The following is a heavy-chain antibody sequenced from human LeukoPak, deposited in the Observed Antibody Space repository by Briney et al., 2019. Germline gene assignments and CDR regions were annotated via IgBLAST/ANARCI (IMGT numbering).Heavy chain of an antibody. CDR3: AKGLGTGSVLARPLHY. CDR2: ISSDGYRT. J-gene: IGHJ4*02. Sequence: PGGSLRLSCAASGFPFNTYDMHWVRQAPDKGLQWVAVISSDGYRTDYPDSVRGRFTISRDNFKNTVDLQMISVTAEDTAMYFCAKGLGTGSVLARPLHYWGQGTLVTVSS. CDR1: GFPFNTYD. V-gene: IGHV3-30*18. D-gene: IGHD3-10*01.